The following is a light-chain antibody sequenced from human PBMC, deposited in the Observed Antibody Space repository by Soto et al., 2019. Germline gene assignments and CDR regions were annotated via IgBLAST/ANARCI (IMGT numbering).Light chain of an antibody. J-gene: IGKJ4*01. V-gene: IGKV1-39*01. CDR2: AAF. CDR1: RTISGY. CDR3: QQSYSTPLT. Sequence: DIQMTQSPSSLSASVGDIVTISCRASRTISGYLNWYQQKPGTAPKLLIYAAFTLQSGVPSRFSGSGSGTDFTLTISSLQPEDFATYHCQQSYSTPLTFGGGTKLEIK.